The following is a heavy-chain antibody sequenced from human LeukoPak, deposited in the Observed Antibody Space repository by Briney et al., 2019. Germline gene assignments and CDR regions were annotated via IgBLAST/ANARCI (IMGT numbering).Heavy chain of an antibody. Sequence: PSETLSLTCTVSGVSISNYYWSWIRQPPGKGLEWIGYIYYSGSTNYNPSLKSRVTISVDGTKNHFSLNLSSVTAADTAVYYCAPPPYYYEANGYSVAWGQGTLVTVSS. J-gene: IGHJ5*02. CDR1: GVSISNYY. D-gene: IGHD3-22*01. V-gene: IGHV4-59*12. CDR2: IYYSGST. CDR3: APPPYYYEANGYSVA.